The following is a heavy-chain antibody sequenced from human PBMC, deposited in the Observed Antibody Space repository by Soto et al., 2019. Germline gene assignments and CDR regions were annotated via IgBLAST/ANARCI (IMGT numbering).Heavy chain of an antibody. V-gene: IGHV1-2*04. CDR1: GYTFTGYY. CDR3: ARSPHYDFWSGYRYYYYGMDV. J-gene: IGHJ6*02. D-gene: IGHD3-3*01. CDR2: INPNSGGT. Sequence: QVPLVQSGAEVKKPGASVKVSCKASGYTFTGYYMHWVRQAPGQGLEWMGWINPNSGGTNYAQKFQGWVTMTRDTSISTAYMELSRLRSDDTAVYYCARSPHYDFWSGYRYYYYGMDVWGQGTTVTVSS.